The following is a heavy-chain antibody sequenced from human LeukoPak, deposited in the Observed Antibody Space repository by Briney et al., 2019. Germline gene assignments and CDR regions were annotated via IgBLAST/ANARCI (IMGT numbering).Heavy chain of an antibody. Sequence: PGGSLRLSCAASGFTFSSYGMHWVRQAPGKGLEWVAVISYDGSNKYYADSVKGRFTISRDNSKNTLYLQMNSLRAEDTAVYYCAKDRNYYDSSGYYADWGQGTLVTVSS. D-gene: IGHD3-22*01. V-gene: IGHV3-30*18. CDR2: ISYDGSNK. J-gene: IGHJ4*02. CDR3: AKDRNYYDSSGYYAD. CDR1: GFTFSSYG.